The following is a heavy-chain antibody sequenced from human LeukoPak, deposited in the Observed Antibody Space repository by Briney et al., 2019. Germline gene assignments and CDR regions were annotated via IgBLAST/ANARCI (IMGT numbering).Heavy chain of an antibody. J-gene: IGHJ6*04. V-gene: IGHV3-48*03. CDR1: GFTFSSYE. CDR2: ISSSGSTI. CDR3: AELGIAMIGGV. D-gene: IGHD3-10*02. Sequence: PGGSLRLSCAASGFTFSSYEMNGVRQAPGKGLEGVSYISSSGSTIYYADSVKGRFTISRDNAKNSLYLQMNSPRAVDTAVYYCAELGIAMIGGVWGKGTTVTISS.